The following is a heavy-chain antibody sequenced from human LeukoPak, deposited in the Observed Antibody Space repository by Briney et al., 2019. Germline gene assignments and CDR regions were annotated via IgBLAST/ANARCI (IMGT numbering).Heavy chain of an antibody. J-gene: IGHJ4*02. CDR3: AKDISRSWYPDY. D-gene: IGHD6-13*01. CDR2: ISGSGGST. Sequence: GGSLRLSCAASGFTFSSYAMSWVRQAPGKGLEWVSAISGSGGSTYYADSVKGRFTFSRDNSKNTLYLQMNSLRAEDTAVYYCAKDISRSWYPDYWGQGTLVTVSS. V-gene: IGHV3-23*01. CDR1: GFTFSSYA.